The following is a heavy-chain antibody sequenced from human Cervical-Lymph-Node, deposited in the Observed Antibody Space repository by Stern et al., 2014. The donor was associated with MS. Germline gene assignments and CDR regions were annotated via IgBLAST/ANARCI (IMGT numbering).Heavy chain of an antibody. D-gene: IGHD5-12*01. Sequence: QVQLVQSGAEVKKPGASVKVSCKASGYTFTDYYIHWVRQAPGQGLEWMGRMNPDSGGTSYAQKFQGRVTMTRDTSITTAYMELSRLGSDDTAVYYCTRDLVGYDAFDIWGQGTMVTVSS. CDR3: TRDLVGYDAFDI. CDR1: GYTFTDYY. CDR2: MNPDSGGT. V-gene: IGHV1-2*06. J-gene: IGHJ3*02.